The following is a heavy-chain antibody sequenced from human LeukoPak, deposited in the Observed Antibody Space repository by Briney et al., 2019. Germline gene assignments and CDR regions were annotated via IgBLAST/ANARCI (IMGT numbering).Heavy chain of an antibody. J-gene: IGHJ4*02. CDR2: ISGSGGST. V-gene: IGHV3-23*01. CDR3: AKDFLVRGVIIHFDY. D-gene: IGHD3-10*01. Sequence: TGGSLRLSCAASGFTFSSYAMSWVRQAPGKGLEWVSAISGSGGSTYYADSVKGQFTISRDNSKNTLYLQMNSLRAEDTAVYYCAKDFLVRGVIIHFDYWGQGTLVTVSS. CDR1: GFTFSSYA.